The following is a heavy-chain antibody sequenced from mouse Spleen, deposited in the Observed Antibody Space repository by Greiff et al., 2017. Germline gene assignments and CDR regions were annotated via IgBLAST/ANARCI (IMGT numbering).Heavy chain of an antibody. J-gene: IGHJ4*01. Sequence: VQLQQSGAELARPGASVKLSCKASGYTFTSYWMQWVKQRPGQGLEWIGAIYPGDGDTRYTQKFKGKATLTADKSSSTAYMQLSSLASEDSAVYYCARMRYYAMDYWGQGTSVTVSS. V-gene: IGHV1-87*01. CDR1: GYTFTSYW. CDR2: IYPGDGDT. CDR3: ARMRYYAMDY.